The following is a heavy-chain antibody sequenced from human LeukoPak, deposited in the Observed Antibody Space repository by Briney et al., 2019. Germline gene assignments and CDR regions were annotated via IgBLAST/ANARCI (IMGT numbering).Heavy chain of an antibody. CDR3: ARVPVLGTRENFQR. V-gene: IGHV3-48*03. D-gene: IGHD4-23*01. Sequence: GGSLRLSCADSGFTLSLSSYEMTWVRQAPGKGLEWISNISSRDGKIYYADSVKGRFTISKDNAKNSLYLQMNSLRAEDTAVYYCARVPVLGTRENFQRWGQGTLVTVSS. J-gene: IGHJ1*01. CDR1: GFTLSLSSYE. CDR2: ISSRDGKI.